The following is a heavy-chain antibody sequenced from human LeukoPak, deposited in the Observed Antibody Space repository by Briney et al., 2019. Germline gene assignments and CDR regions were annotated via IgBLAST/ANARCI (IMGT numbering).Heavy chain of an antibody. CDR3: ARDQDFWSGCRSHYYGMDV. D-gene: IGHD3-3*01. Sequence: GGSLRLSCAASGFTFSSSAMSWVRQVPGKGLEWVSGISASGGSTSYADSVRGRFTISRDNSKNTLYLQMNSLRAEDTAVYYCARDQDFWSGCRSHYYGMDVWGQGTTVTVSS. CDR1: GFTFSSSA. CDR2: ISASGGST. J-gene: IGHJ6*02. V-gene: IGHV3-23*01.